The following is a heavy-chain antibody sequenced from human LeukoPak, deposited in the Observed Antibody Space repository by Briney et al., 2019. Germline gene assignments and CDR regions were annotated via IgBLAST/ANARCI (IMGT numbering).Heavy chain of an antibody. CDR1: GYTFTSYG. CDR2: ISAYNGNT. V-gene: IGHV1-18*01. J-gene: IGHJ5*02. Sequence: ASVKVSCKASGYTFTSYGISWVRQAPGQGPEWMGWISAYNGNTNYAQKLQGRVTMTTDTSMSTAYMELRSLRSDDTAVYYCARAKDIVLMVYARPNWFDPWGQGTLVTVSS. CDR3: ARAKDIVLMVYARPNWFDP. D-gene: IGHD2-8*01.